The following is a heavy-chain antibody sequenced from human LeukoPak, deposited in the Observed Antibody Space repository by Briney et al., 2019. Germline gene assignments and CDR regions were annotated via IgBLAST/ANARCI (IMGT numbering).Heavy chain of an antibody. CDR3: ARGQTNIRSGSFDY. CDR1: GFTFSSYA. CDR2: ISYDGSNK. D-gene: IGHD1-26*01. J-gene: IGHJ4*02. V-gene: IGHV3-30*04. Sequence: GGSLRLSCAASGFTFSSYAMHWVRQAPGKGLEWVAVISYDGSNKYYADSVKGRFTIPRDNSKNTQYLQMNSLRAEDTAVYYCARGQTNIRSGSFDYWGQGTLVTVSS.